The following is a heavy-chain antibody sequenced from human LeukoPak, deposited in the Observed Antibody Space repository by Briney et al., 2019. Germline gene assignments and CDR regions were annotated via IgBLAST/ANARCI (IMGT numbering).Heavy chain of an antibody. J-gene: IGHJ4*02. Sequence: ASVTVSCTASGYTFSGYAVHWVRQAPGQRFERMGWINAGNGHTKYSQNFQGRVTITRDSSANIVYMELSSLTSEDTAVYYCARGIWSATRVDYYLDNWGQGTLVTVSS. CDR2: INAGNGHT. CDR3: ARGIWSATRVDYYLDN. CDR1: GYTFSGYA. V-gene: IGHV1-3*01. D-gene: IGHD5-24*01.